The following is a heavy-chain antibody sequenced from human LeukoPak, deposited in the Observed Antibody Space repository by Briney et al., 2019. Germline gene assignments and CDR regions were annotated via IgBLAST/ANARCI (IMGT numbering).Heavy chain of an antibody. Sequence: SETLSLTCAVYGGSFSGYYWSWIRQPPGKGLEWIGEINHSGSTNYNPSLKSRVTISVDTSKNQFSLKLSSVTAADTAVYYCARGKRSVRYFDWLPTQPFDYWGQGTLVTVSS. CDR2: INHSGST. CDR1: GGSFSGYY. D-gene: IGHD3-9*01. CDR3: ARGKRSVRYFDWLPTQPFDY. V-gene: IGHV4-34*01. J-gene: IGHJ4*02.